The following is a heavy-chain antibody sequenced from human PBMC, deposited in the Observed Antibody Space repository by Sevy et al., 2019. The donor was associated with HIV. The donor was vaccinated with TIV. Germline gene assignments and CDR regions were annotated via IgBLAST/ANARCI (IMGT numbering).Heavy chain of an antibody. CDR3: AREGPRIAQFDY. CDR1: GGSVSNSSYY. Sequence: SETLSLTCTVSGGSVSNSSYYWGWIRQPPGKGLDWIGSIYYSGSTYYNPSLKSRVTISVDTSKNQFSLKVRSVTAADTAVYYCAREGPRIAQFDYWGQGALVTVSS. J-gene: IGHJ4*02. V-gene: IGHV4-39*02. D-gene: IGHD6-13*01. CDR2: IYYSGST.